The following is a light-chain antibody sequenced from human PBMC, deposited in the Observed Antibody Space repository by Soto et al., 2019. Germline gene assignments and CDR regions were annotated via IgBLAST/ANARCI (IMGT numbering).Light chain of an antibody. CDR1: QTISRA. V-gene: IGKV1-39*01. CDR2: AAS. CDR3: QQSYTTPT. J-gene: IGKJ4*01. Sequence: DIQMTQSTSSLSASVGDRVTITCRASQTISRALHWYQQKPGKAPKLLIYAASNLQSGVPSRFSGSGSGTDFILTISXLQPEDFATYYCQQSYTTPTFGGGTKVDIK.